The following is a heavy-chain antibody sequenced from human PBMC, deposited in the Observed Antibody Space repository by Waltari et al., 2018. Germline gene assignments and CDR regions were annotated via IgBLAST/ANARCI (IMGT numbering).Heavy chain of an antibody. CDR1: GGSFSGYY. J-gene: IGHJ6*02. CDR2: INHSGNR. Sequence: QVQLQQWGAGLLQPSETLSLTCAVYGGSFSGYYWGWIRQPPGRGLEWIGEINHSGNRNYNPSLRGLVVMFVDTSKSQLSLKLNSVTAADTAVYGCVRLEDCTGPGGNCYSGDSFALDVWGQGTTVTVSS. CDR3: VRLEDCTGPGGNCYSGDSFALDV. V-gene: IGHV4-34*02. D-gene: IGHD2-8*02.